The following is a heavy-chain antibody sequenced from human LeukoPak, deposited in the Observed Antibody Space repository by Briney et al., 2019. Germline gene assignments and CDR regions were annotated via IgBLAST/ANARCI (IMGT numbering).Heavy chain of an antibody. J-gene: IGHJ4*02. D-gene: IGHD5-24*01. CDR3: AKDFGDGYASDY. V-gene: IGHV3-30*02. CDR1: GFTFSSYG. Sequence: GGSLRLSCAASGFTFSSYGMHWVRQAPGKGLEWVAFIRYDGSNNYYADSVKGRFTISRDNSKNTLYLQMNSRRAEDTAVYCCAKDFGDGYASDYWGQGTLVTVSS. CDR2: IRYDGSNN.